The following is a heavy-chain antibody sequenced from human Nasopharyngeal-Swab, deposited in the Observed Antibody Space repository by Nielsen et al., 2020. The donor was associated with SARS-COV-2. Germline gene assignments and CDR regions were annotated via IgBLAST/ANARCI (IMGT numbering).Heavy chain of an antibody. CDR3: ARDLGGGYCTTTNCPGS. CDR1: GFTFTTFW. V-gene: IGHV3-7*05. J-gene: IGHJ1*01. D-gene: IGHD2-2*01. Sequence: GGSLRLSCAASGFTFTTFWMTWVRQAPGKGLEWVANIKEDGSEKYNVDSVKGRFSISRDSSTNTLYLQMNNVRAEDTAVYYCARDLGGGYCTTTNCPGSWGQGTLVTVSS. CDR2: IKEDGSEK.